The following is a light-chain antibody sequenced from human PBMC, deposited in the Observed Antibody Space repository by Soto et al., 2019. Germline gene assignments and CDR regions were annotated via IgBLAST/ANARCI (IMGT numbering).Light chain of an antibody. Sequence: EIVLTQSPGTLSLSPGERATLSCRASQSVSNNYLAWYQQKPGQTPRLLIYGASSRATGIPARFSGSGSGTDVTITISRLEPEDFGVYFCQQYGRSLGYTFGQGTKLEIK. J-gene: IGKJ2*01. V-gene: IGKV3-20*01. CDR3: QQYGRSLGYT. CDR1: QSVSNNY. CDR2: GAS.